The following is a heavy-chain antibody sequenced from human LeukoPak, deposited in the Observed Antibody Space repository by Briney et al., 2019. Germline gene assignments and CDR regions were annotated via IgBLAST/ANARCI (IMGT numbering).Heavy chain of an antibody. CDR2: ISGSGGST. CDR3: AKDKDYYDSSGYYFDAFDI. V-gene: IGHV3-23*01. CDR1: GFTFSSYA. Sequence: GGSLRLSCAASGFTFSSYAMSWVRQAPGKGLEWVSAISGSGGSTYYADSVKGRFTISRDNSKNTLYLQMSSLRAEDTAVYYCAKDKDYYDSSGYYFDAFDIWGQGTMVIVSS. D-gene: IGHD3-22*01. J-gene: IGHJ3*02.